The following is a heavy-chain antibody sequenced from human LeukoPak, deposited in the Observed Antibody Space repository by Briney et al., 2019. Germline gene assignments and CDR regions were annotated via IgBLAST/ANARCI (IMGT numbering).Heavy chain of an antibody. CDR3: AKEAGAAAGPHNWFDP. CDR2: ISWNSGSI. J-gene: IGHJ5*02. V-gene: IGHV3-9*01. Sequence: GRSLRLSCAASVFTFDDYAMHWVRQAPGKGLEWVSGISWNSGSIGYADSVKGRFTISRDNAKNSLYLQMNSLRAEDTALYYCAKEAGAAAGPHNWFDPWGQGTLVTVSS. CDR1: VFTFDDYA. D-gene: IGHD6-13*01.